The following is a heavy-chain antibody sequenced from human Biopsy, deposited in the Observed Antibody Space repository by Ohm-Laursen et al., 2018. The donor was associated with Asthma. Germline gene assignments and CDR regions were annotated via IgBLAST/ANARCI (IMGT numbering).Heavy chain of an antibody. Sequence: ASVKVSCKASGYPFIGYHIHWMRQAPGQGLEWMGRINPNSGATNYAQKFQGRVTMTRDTSISTAYIEVSRLRSDDTAVYYCARDPHNSYLASLRTKFNYYYYGMDVWGQGTTVTVSS. D-gene: IGHD1-7*01. CDR1: GYPFIGYH. CDR3: ARDPHNSYLASLRTKFNYYYYGMDV. CDR2: INPNSGAT. V-gene: IGHV1-2*06. J-gene: IGHJ6*02.